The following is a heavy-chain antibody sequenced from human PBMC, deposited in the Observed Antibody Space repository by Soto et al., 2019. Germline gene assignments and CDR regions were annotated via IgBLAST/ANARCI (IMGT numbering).Heavy chain of an antibody. Sequence: ASVKVSCKASGYTFTSYAMHWVRQAPGQRLEWMGWINAGNGNTKYSQKFQGRVTITRDTSASTAYMELSSLRSEDTAVYYCARPYCSGGSCGFDYWGQGTLVTVSS. CDR1: GYTFTSYA. CDR3: ARPYCSGGSCGFDY. J-gene: IGHJ4*02. D-gene: IGHD2-15*01. V-gene: IGHV1-3*01. CDR2: INAGNGNT.